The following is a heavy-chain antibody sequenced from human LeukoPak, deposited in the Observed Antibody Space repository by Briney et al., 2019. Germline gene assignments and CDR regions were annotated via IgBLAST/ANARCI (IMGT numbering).Heavy chain of an antibody. CDR1: GFTFSSYW. CDR2: IKQDGSEK. V-gene: IGHV3-7*01. D-gene: IGHD3-3*01. J-gene: IGHJ4*02. CDR3: ARVQGDLLRFLEWLSSSFDY. Sequence: GGSLRLSCAASGFTFSSYWMSWVRQAPGKGLEWVANIKQDGSEKYYVDSVKGRFTISRDNAKNSLYLQMNSLRAEDTAVYYCARVQGDLLRFLEWLSSSFDYWGQGTLVTVSS.